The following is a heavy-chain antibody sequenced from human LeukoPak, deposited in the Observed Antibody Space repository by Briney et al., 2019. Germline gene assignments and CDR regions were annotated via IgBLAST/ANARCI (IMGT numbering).Heavy chain of an antibody. J-gene: IGHJ3*01. CDR3: ARGSLYDSSGFSAIGAFDL. D-gene: IGHD3-22*01. Sequence: SETLSLTCTVSGVSLSNYYWNWIRQPPGKGLEWIGYIYYSGSTKYNPSLKSRLTISVDTSKNQFSLRLSSVTAADTAIYYCARGSLYDSSGFSAIGAFDLWGQGTMVTVSS. CDR1: GVSLSNYY. V-gene: IGHV4-59*01. CDR2: IYYSGST.